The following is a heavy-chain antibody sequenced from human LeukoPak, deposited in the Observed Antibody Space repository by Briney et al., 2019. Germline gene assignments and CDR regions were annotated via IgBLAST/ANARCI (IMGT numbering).Heavy chain of an antibody. V-gene: IGHV4-39*07. Sequence: SETLSLTCTASGGSISSSSYYWGWIRQPPGKGLEWIGSIYYSGSTYYNPSLKSRVAISVDTSKNQFSLKLSSVTAADTAVYYCARDGVGGYWGQGTLVTVSS. CDR1: GGSISSSSYY. J-gene: IGHJ4*02. D-gene: IGHD2-21*01. CDR3: ARDGVGGY. CDR2: IYYSGST.